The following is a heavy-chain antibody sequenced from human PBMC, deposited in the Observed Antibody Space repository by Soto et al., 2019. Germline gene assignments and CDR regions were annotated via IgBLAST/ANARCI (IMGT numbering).Heavy chain of an antibody. CDR2: VTGSGGST. D-gene: IGHD5-12*01. CDR1: GFTFSSYA. Sequence: GGSLRLSCAASGFTFSSYAMSWVRQAPGKGLEWISAVTGSGGSTYHADSVKGRFTISRDNSENTLYLQMNSLRAEDTAVYYCAKGSASGSPYYFHSRGEAPLVTVS. J-gene: IGHJ4*02. CDR3: AKGSASGSPYYFHS. V-gene: IGHV3-23*01.